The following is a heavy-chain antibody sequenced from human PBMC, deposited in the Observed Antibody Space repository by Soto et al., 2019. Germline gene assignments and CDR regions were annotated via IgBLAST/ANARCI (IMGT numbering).Heavy chain of an antibody. J-gene: IGHJ5*02. V-gene: IGHV4-39*01. CDR2: IYYSGST. Sequence: QLQLQESGPGLVKPSETLSLTCTVSGGSISSSTYYWGWIRQPPGKGLEWIGSIYYSGSTYYNPSLKSRVTISVDTSKNLFSLKLSSVTAADTAVYYCARQPDCSSTSCYRWFDPWGQGTLVTVSS. CDR1: GGSISSSTYY. CDR3: ARQPDCSSTSCYRWFDP. D-gene: IGHD2-2*01.